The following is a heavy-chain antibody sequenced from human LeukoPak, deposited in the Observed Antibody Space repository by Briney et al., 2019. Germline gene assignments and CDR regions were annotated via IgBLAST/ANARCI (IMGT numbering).Heavy chain of an antibody. D-gene: IGHD6-13*01. V-gene: IGHV6-1*01. Sequence: SQTLSLTCAISGDSVSSNNAAWNWIRQSPSKGLEWLGRTYHRSTGYYDYVVAVRSRLTITPDISKNQVSLQLFSVTPEDTAVYYGTREVAGTGGFDYWGEGITVTVSS. CDR3: TREVAGTGGFDY. J-gene: IGHJ4*02. CDR2: TYHRSTGYY. CDR1: GDSVSSNNAA.